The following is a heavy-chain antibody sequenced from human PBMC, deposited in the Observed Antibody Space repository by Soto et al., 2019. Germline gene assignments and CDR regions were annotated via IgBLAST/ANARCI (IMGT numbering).Heavy chain of an antibody. V-gene: IGHV3-23*01. CDR3: AKGRTFFDF. J-gene: IGHJ4*02. CDR2: ISDSDGGT. Sequence: SLRLSCAASGFAFSAYAMTWVRQAPGKGLEWVSDISDSDGGTHYADSVKGRFTISRDNAKNTLYLQMGRLRVEDAAVYYCAKGRTFFDFWGQGTLVTVSS. CDR1: GFAFSAYA.